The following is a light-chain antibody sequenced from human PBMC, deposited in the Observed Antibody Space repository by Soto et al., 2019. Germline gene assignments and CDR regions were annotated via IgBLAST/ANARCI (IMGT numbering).Light chain of an antibody. V-gene: IGKV3-11*01. J-gene: IGKJ4*01. CDR2: EVS. Sequence: EMVLTQSPATPPLSPGERTTLSFRATPSVTGYLAWYQQKPGQAPRLLTHEVSNRATGIPARFSGSGSGTDFTLTISSLEPEAFAVDYCQQRGNWPPLFGGGTKVDIK. CDR1: PSVTGY. CDR3: QQRGNWPPL.